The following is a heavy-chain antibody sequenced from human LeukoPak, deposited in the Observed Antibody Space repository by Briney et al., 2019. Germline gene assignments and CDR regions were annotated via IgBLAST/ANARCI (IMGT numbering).Heavy chain of an antibody. D-gene: IGHD3-3*01. CDR3: ARVSAGPSYDSWSGPQYYGMDV. Sequence: GGSLRLSCAASGFTFSDYYMSWIRQAPGKGLEWVSYISSSGSTIYYADSVKGRFTISRDNAKNSLYLQMNSLRAEDTAVYYCARVSAGPSYDSWSGPQYYGMDVWGQGTTVTVSS. J-gene: IGHJ6*02. CDR1: GFTFSDYY. CDR2: ISSSGSTI. V-gene: IGHV3-11*01.